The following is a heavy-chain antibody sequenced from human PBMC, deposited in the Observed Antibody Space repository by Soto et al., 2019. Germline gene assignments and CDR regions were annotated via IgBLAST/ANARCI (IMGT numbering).Heavy chain of an antibody. CDR2: INPSGGST. CDR3: ASDPSTTLLWFGELSGKGHYYYYYGMDV. J-gene: IGHJ6*02. Sequence: QVQLVQSGAEVKKPGASVKVSCKASGYTFTSYYMHWVRQAPGQGLEWMGIINPSGGSTSYARKFQGRVTMTRDTSTSTVYMELSSVRSEDTAVYYWASDPSTTLLWFGELSGKGHYYYYYGMDVWGQGTTVTVSS. D-gene: IGHD3-10*01. CDR1: GYTFTSYY. V-gene: IGHV1-46*01.